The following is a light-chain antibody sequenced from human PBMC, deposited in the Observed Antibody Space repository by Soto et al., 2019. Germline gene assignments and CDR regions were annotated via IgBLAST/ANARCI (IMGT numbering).Light chain of an antibody. CDR3: QQNGGSPLVT. CDR2: GAS. V-gene: IGKV3-20*01. Sequence: EIVLTQSPGTLSLSPGERATLSCRASQSVSSVSLAWYQQKPGQAPRLLVYGASTRATGIPDRFSGSGSGTDFSLTINRLEPEDFAVYYRQQNGGSPLVTFGQGTKLEIK. CDR1: QSVSSVS. J-gene: IGKJ2*01.